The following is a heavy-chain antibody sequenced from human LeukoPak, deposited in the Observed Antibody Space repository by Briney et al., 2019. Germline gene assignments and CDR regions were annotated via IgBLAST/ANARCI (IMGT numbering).Heavy chain of an antibody. CDR2: IQYDGSNQ. Sequence: GGSLRLSCAASPFTFSSYGMHWVRQAPGKGLEWVAYIQYDGSNQQYADSVKGRFSISRDSSKNILYLQMNSLRAEDTAVYYCAKDLGVVVVPAAMDVWGKGTTVTISS. V-gene: IGHV3-30*02. D-gene: IGHD2-2*01. CDR3: AKDLGVVVVPAAMDV. CDR1: PFTFSSYG. J-gene: IGHJ6*04.